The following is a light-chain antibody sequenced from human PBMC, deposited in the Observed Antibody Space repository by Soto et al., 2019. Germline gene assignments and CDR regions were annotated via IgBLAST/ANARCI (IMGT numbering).Light chain of an antibody. V-gene: IGKV1-5*03. CDR1: QSISSW. J-gene: IGKJ2*01. CDR3: HQYNSYSYT. CDR2: KAS. Sequence: DIQMTQSPSTLSASVGDRVTITCRASQSISSWLAWYQQKPGKAPKLLIYKASNLDSGVPSRFSGSGSGTEVTLTITSLQPDDFATYYCHQYNSYSYTLGQGTKLEIK.